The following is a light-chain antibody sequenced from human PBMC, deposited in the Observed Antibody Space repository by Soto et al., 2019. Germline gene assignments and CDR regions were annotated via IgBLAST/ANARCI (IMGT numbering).Light chain of an antibody. CDR2: YIS. CDR3: QQYNNWPIT. Sequence: EIVMTQSPATLSVSPGETASLSCRASQSAGNFLAWYQQKPGQAPRLLIYYISTRATGIPARFSGSGSGTEFTLTINSLQSEDFAVYYCQQYNNWPITFGRGTRLENK. J-gene: IGKJ5*01. V-gene: IGKV3D-15*01. CDR1: QSAGNF.